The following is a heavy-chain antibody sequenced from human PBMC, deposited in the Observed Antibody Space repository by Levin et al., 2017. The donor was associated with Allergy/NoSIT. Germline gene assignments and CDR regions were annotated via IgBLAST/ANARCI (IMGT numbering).Heavy chain of an antibody. CDR3: ARGGPPNYDYNWGSYRDVYFDY. CDR1: GFPYGDYA. CDR2: IRNKAHGGTT. Sequence: SLKISCTGSGFPYGDYAMSWVRQAPGKGLEWVGFIRNKAHGGTTEYAASVKGRLTISRDDSKSIAYQQMNSLKNEDTAVYFCARGGPPNYDYNWGSYRDVYFDYWGQGTLVTVSS. J-gene: IGHJ4*02. D-gene: IGHD3-16*02. V-gene: IGHV3-49*04.